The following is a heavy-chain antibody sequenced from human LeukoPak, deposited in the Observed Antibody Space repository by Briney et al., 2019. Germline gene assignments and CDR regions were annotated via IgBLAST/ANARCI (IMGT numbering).Heavy chain of an antibody. V-gene: IGHV3-23*01. Sequence: AGGSLRLSCAASGFTFSSYAMSWVRQAPGKGLEWVSAISGSGGSTYYADSVKGRFTISRDNSKNTLYLQMNSLRAEDTAVYYCAKAQQWPRYFDYWGQGTLVTVSS. CDR1: GFTFSSYA. J-gene: IGHJ4*02. CDR2: ISGSGGST. D-gene: IGHD6-19*01. CDR3: AKAQQWPRYFDY.